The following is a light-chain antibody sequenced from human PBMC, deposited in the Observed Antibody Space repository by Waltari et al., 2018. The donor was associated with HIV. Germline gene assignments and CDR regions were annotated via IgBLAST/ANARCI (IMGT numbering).Light chain of an antibody. CDR3: HQSTGLPFT. V-gene: IGKV6D-21*02. Sequence: DFQSVTPKEKVTITCRASQSIGTSLHWYQQKPDQSPRLLIKYASQSISGVPPRFSGSGSGTDFTLTINSLEAEDAAAYYCHQSTGLPFTFGQGTKLEIK. J-gene: IGKJ2*01. CDR2: YAS. CDR1: QSIGTS.